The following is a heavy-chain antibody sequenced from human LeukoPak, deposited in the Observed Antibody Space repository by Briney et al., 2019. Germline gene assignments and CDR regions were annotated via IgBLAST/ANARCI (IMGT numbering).Heavy chain of an antibody. CDR1: GFTFSGYI. CDR2: IGTSGNTI. Sequence: PGGALRVSCAASGFTFSGYIMNWVRQAPGKGLEWVSFIGTSGNTIYYADSVKGRFTVSRDNAKNSLYLQMNSLRAEDTAVYYCARDQWLDYWGRGTLVTVSS. J-gene: IGHJ4*02. V-gene: IGHV3-48*01. CDR3: ARDQWLDY. D-gene: IGHD6-19*01.